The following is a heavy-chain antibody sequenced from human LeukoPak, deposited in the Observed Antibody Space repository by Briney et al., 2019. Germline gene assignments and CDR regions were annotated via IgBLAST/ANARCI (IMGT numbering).Heavy chain of an antibody. V-gene: IGHV1-18*01. CDR3: ARGRGGLFDY. CDR2: ISAYNGNT. D-gene: IGHD3-10*01. CDR1: GGTFSSYA. Sequence: GSSVKVSCKASGGTFSSYAISWVRQAPGQGLEWMGWISAYNGNTNYAQKLQGRVTMTTDTSTSTAYMELRSLRSDDTAVYYCARGRGGLFDYWGQGTLVTVSS. J-gene: IGHJ4*02.